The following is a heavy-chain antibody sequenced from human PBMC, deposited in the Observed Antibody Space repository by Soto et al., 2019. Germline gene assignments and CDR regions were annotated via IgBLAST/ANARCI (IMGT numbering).Heavy chain of an antibody. V-gene: IGHV3-23*01. Sequence: LRLSCAASGFTFYSHAMSWVRQAPGKGLEWVSGTSASGGVTYYADSVKGRFTMSRDNAKNTLWLQMNSLRVEDTAVYFCAKRRGAGGHFDYWGQGALVTVSS. J-gene: IGHJ4*02. D-gene: IGHD2-15*01. CDR2: TSASGGVT. CDR3: AKRRGAGGHFDY. CDR1: GFTFYSHA.